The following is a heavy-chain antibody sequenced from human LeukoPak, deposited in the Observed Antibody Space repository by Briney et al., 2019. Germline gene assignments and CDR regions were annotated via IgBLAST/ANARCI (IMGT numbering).Heavy chain of an antibody. CDR3: ARAEYDSSGYYYDLENAFDI. CDR1: GFTFSSYS. J-gene: IGHJ3*02. V-gene: IGHV3-21*01. Sequence: GGSLPLSCAASGFTFSSYSMNWVRQAPGKGLEWVSSISSSSSYIYYADSVKGRFTISRDNAKNSLYLQMNSLRAEDTAVYYCARAEYDSSGYYYDLENAFDIWGQGTMVTVSS. D-gene: IGHD3-22*01. CDR2: ISSSSSYI.